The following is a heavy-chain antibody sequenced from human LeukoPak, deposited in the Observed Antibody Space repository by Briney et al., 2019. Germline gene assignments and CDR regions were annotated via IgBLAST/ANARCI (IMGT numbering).Heavy chain of an antibody. D-gene: IGHD6-13*01. CDR2: IYHSGST. J-gene: IGHJ4*02. CDR3: ASQEGIAAAGAFDY. V-gene: IGHV4-38-2*02. Sequence: PSETLSLTCTVSGYSISSGYYWGWIRQPPGKGLEWIGSIYHSGSTYYNPSLKSRVTISVDTSKNQFSLKLSPVTAADTAVYYCASQEGIAAAGAFDYWGQGTLVTVSS. CDR1: GYSISSGYY.